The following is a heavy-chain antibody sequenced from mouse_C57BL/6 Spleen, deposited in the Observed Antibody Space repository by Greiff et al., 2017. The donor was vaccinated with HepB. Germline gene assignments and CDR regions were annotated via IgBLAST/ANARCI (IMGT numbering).Heavy chain of an antibody. Sequence: VQLQQSGPELVKPGASVKISCKASGYSFTGYYMNWVKQSPEKSLEWIGEINPSTGGTTYNQKFKAKATLTVDKSSSTAYMQLKSLTSEDSAVYYCARSGYGYLYYAMDYWGQGTSVTVSS. V-gene: IGHV1-42*01. CDR3: ARSGYGYLYYAMDY. D-gene: IGHD2-2*01. J-gene: IGHJ4*01. CDR2: INPSTGGT. CDR1: GYSFTGYY.